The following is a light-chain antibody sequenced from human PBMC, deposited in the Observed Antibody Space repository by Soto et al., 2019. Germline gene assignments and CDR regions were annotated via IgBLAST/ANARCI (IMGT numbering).Light chain of an antibody. CDR2: GVS. CDR3: QQYDYWPRT. CDR1: QSVSSSY. J-gene: IGKJ1*01. V-gene: IGKV3-15*01. Sequence: MVLTQSPGTLSLSPGERATLSFRTSQSVSSSYLAWYQQNPGQAPRLLLFGVSNRATGIPARFSGSGSGTEFSLTISSLQSEDFAVYYCQQYDYWPRTFGQGTKVDIK.